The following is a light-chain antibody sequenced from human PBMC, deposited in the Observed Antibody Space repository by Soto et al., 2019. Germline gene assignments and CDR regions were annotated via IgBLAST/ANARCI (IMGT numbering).Light chain of an antibody. V-gene: IGKV3-20*01. CDR2: AAS. Sequence: EIVLTQSPGTLSLSPGERATLSCRASQSVSVNSLAWYQQKGGQATRLLIYAASTRATGVPDRFSGTGSGTDFALTISRLETDDSAVYYCQQDGGSPFTFGPGTKVDIK. CDR3: QQDGGSPFT. J-gene: IGKJ3*01. CDR1: QSVSVNS.